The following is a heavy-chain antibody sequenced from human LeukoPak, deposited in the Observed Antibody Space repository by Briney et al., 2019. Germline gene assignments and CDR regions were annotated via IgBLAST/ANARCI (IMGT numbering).Heavy chain of an antibody. CDR2: IWYDGSNK. D-gene: IGHD5-12*01. V-gene: IGHV3-33*01. J-gene: IGHJ3*02. CDR3: ARSDNGFDI. Sequence: PGRSLRLSCAASGFTFGSFGMHWVRQAPGKGLEWVAVIWYDGSNKYYADSVKGRFTISRDNAKNTLYLQLNSLRAEDTAVYYCARSDNGFDIWGQGTMVTVSS. CDR1: GFTFGSFG.